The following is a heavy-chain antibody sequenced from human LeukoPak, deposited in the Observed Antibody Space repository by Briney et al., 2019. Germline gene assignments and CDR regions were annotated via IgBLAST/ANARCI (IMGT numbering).Heavy chain of an antibody. CDR3: ARGVVLTGYPLDF. J-gene: IGHJ4*02. CDR1: GGSFSNYY. V-gene: IGHV4-59*01. Sequence: PSETLSLTCSVSGGSFSNYYWAWIRQSPGKGLEWVGFIYYSGTTDYIPSLMSRVTISIDTSRKQFSLKLTSVTAADTALYYCARGVVLTGYPLDFWGQGTRVTVSS. CDR2: IYYSGTT. D-gene: IGHD3-9*01.